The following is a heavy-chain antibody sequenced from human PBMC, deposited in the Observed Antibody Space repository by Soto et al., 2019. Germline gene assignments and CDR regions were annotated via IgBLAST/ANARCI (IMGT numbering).Heavy chain of an antibody. Sequence: SETLSLTCTVSGGSISSGGYYWSWIRQHPWKGLEWIGYIYYSGSTYYNPSLKSRVTISVDTSKNQFSLKLSSVTAADTAVYYCAREKGTLWFGELNWFDPWGQGXLVTVSS. J-gene: IGHJ5*02. V-gene: IGHV4-31*03. D-gene: IGHD3-10*01. CDR2: IYYSGST. CDR1: GGSISSGGYY. CDR3: AREKGTLWFGELNWFDP.